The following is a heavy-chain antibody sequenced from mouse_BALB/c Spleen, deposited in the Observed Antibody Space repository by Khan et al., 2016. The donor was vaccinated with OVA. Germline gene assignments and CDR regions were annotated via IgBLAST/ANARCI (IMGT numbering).Heavy chain of an antibody. D-gene: IGHD1-1*01. CDR2: IDPATGNP. Sequence: VQLQQSGAELVKPGASVKLSCTASGFNIKDTYMHWVKQRPEQGLEWIGRIDPATGNPKYDPKFQGKATITADTSSTPAYLQLSSLTSEDTAVYYCARSRNYYGSLDYWGQGTTLTVSS. CDR3: ARSRNYYGSLDY. CDR1: GFNIKDTY. J-gene: IGHJ2*01. V-gene: IGHV14-3*02.